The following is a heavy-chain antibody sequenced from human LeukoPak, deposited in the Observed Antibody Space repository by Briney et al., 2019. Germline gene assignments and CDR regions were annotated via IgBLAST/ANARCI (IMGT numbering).Heavy chain of an antibody. CDR3: ARHGLPITVNGGVYGMDV. CDR2: IYPGDSDT. J-gene: IGHJ6*02. CDR1: GYSFTSYW. Sequence: GESLKISCKGSGYSFTSYWIGWVRQMPGKGLEWMGIIYPGDSDTRYSPSFQGQVTISADKSISTAYLQWSSLKASDTAMYYCARHGLPITVNGGVYGMDVWGQGTTVTVSS. D-gene: IGHD4-17*01. V-gene: IGHV5-51*01.